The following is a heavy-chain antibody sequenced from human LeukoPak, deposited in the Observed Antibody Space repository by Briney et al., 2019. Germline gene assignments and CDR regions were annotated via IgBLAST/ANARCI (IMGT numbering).Heavy chain of an antibody. CDR1: GYTFTSYY. CDR2: INPSGGST. D-gene: IGHD3-9*01. CDR3: ARVVLRYFDWLYAFDY. Sequence: ASVKVSCKASGYTFTSYYMHWVRQAPGQGLEWMGIINPSGGSTSYAQKFQGRVTMTRDMSTSTAYMELRSLRSDDTAVYYCARVVLRYFDWLYAFDYWGQGTLVTVSS. J-gene: IGHJ4*02. V-gene: IGHV1-46*01.